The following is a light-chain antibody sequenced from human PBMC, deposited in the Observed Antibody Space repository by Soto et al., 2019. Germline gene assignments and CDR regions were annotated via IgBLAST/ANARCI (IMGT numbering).Light chain of an antibody. CDR3: ETWYSNTHKV. CDR2: LDRSGSY. Sequence: QLVLTQSSSASASLGSSVKLTCILSSGHSTYIIAWHQQQPGKAPRFMMTLDRSGSYNRGSGVPDRFSGSSSGADRYLTISNLQFEDEGDYYCETWYSNTHKVFGGGTKLTVL. V-gene: IGLV4-60*02. CDR1: SGHSTYI. J-gene: IGLJ3*02.